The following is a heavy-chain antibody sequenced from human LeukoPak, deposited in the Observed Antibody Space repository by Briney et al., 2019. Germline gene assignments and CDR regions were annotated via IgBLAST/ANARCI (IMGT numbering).Heavy chain of an antibody. CDR1: GFTFSNYA. D-gene: IGHD6-19*01. J-gene: IGHJ4*02. CDR3: ARASSGWNSDY. Sequence: GGSLRLSCAASGFTFSNYAMHWVRQAPGKGLEWMAIIWYDGSYKYYADSVKGRFTISRDNSKNTLYLQVNSLTAEDTAVYYCARASSGWNSDYWGQGTLVTVSS. CDR2: IWYDGSYK. V-gene: IGHV3-33*01.